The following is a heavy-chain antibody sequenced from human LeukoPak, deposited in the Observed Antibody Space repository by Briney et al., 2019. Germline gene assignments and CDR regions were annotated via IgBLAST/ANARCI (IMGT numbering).Heavy chain of an antibody. CDR2: INPNSGGT. Sequence: ASVKVSCKASGYTFTGYYMHWVRQAPGQGLEWMGWINPNSGGTNYAQKFQGRVTTTRDTSISTAYMELSRLRSDDTAVYYCAREGSSSWSRSAFDIWGQGTMVTVSS. CDR3: AREGSSSWSRSAFDI. V-gene: IGHV1-2*02. D-gene: IGHD6-13*01. J-gene: IGHJ3*02. CDR1: GYTFTGYY.